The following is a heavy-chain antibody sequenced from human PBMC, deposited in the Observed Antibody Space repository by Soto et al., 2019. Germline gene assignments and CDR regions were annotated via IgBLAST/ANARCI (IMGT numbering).Heavy chain of an antibody. V-gene: IGHV3-23*01. Sequence: GSLRLSCAASGFTFSSYAMSWVRQAPGKGLEWVSAISGSGGSTYYADSVKGRFTISRDNSKNTLYLQMNSLRAEDTAVYYCAKDRLGYCTNGVCSDAFDIWGQGTMVTVSS. D-gene: IGHD2-8*01. J-gene: IGHJ3*02. CDR3: AKDRLGYCTNGVCSDAFDI. CDR1: GFTFSSYA. CDR2: ISGSGGST.